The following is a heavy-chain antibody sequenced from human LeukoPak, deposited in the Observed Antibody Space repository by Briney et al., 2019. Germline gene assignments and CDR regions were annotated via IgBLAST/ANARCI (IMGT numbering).Heavy chain of an antibody. CDR3: ARDGNPPYYYVYMDV. V-gene: IGHV4-59*01. J-gene: IGHJ6*03. D-gene: IGHD4-23*01. CDR1: GGSISSYY. Sequence: SETQSLICTVSGGSISSYYWSWIRQPPGKGLEWIGYIYYSGSTNYIPSLKSRVTISVDTSKNQFSLKLSSVTAADTAVYFCARDGNPPYYYVYMDVWGKGTTVSVSS. CDR2: IYYSGST.